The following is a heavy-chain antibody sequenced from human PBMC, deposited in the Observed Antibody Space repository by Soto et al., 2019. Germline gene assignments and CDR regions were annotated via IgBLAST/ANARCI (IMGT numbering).Heavy chain of an antibody. CDR3: AKRAWGYFYFDY. V-gene: IGHV3-23*01. Sequence: EVQLLESGGGLVQPGGYLRLSCAASGFTFSSYAMSWVRQAPGKGLEWVSVISGSGDSTYYADSVKGRFTISRDNSKNTLYLQMNSLRAEDTAVYYCAKRAWGYFYFDYWGQGTLVTVSS. CDR2: ISGSGDST. D-gene: IGHD1-26*01. J-gene: IGHJ4*02. CDR1: GFTFSSYA.